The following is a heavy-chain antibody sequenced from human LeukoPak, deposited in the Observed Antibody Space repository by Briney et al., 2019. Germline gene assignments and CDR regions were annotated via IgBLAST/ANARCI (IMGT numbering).Heavy chain of an antibody. CDR1: GFTFRSYA. Sequence: PGRSLRLSCAASGFTFRSYAMHWVRQAPGKGLEWVAIISFDGSNQYYADSVKGQFTISRDNSKNTLHLQMNSLRAEDTAVYYCARVGVVGYWSSSSCYRGLPKYGMDVWGQGTTVTVSS. CDR2: ISFDGSNQ. V-gene: IGHV3-30*03. J-gene: IGHJ6*02. D-gene: IGHD2-2*01. CDR3: ARVGVVGYWSSSSCYRGLPKYGMDV.